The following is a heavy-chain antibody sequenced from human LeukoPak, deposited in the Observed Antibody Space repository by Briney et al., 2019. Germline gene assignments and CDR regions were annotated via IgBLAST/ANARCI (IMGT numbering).Heavy chain of an antibody. CDR2: IYTSGST. CDR3: ARRRYYDGSGYLE. J-gene: IGHJ1*01. D-gene: IGHD3-22*01. CDR1: GGSISSYY. V-gene: IGHV4-4*07. Sequence: KPSETLSLTCTVSGGSISSYYWSWLRQPAGKGLEWIGRIYTSGSTNYNPSLKSRVTVSVDPSNNQFSLNLRSVTAADAAVYYCARRRYYDGSGYLEWGQGTLLSVSS.